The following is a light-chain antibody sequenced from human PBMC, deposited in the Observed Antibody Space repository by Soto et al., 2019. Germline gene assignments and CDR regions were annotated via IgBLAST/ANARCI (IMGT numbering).Light chain of an antibody. V-gene: IGLV2-14*01. CDR1: SSDVGSYNS. CDR2: DVS. Sequence: QSALTQPASVSGSPGQSITISCTGTSSDVGSYNSVSWYQQHPGKAPKLMIYDVSNRPSGVSNRFSGSKSGNTASLTISGLQAEDEADYYCSSYTSSTPYVFGTGTKLIVL. CDR3: SSYTSSTPYV. J-gene: IGLJ1*01.